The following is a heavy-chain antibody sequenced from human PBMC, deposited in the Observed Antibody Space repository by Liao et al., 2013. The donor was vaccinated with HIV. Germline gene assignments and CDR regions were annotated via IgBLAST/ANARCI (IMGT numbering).Heavy chain of an antibody. CDR2: IYTSGST. D-gene: IGHD3-3*01. Sequence: QVQLQESGPGLVKPSETLSLTCTVSGGSISSYYWSWIRQPAGKGLEWIGRIYTSGSTNYNPSLKSRVTISVDTSKNQFSLKLSSVTAADTAVYYCARELRDYDFWSGYNQYYYYYYYMDVWGKGTTVTVSS. J-gene: IGHJ6*03. CDR3: ARELRDYDFWSGYNQYYYYYYYMDV. V-gene: IGHV4-4*07. CDR1: GGSISSYY.